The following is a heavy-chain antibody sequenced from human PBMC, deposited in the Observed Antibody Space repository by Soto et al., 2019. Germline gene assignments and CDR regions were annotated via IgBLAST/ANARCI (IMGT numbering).Heavy chain of an antibody. CDR2: INAGNGNT. CDR1: GYTFTSYA. V-gene: IGHV1-3*01. CDR3: AISYSNYALIDYYYYAMDV. J-gene: IGHJ6*02. D-gene: IGHD4-4*01. Sequence: ASVKVSCKASGYTFTSYAMHWVRQAPGQRLEWMGWINAGNGNTNYSQKFQGRVTITRDTSASTAYMELSSLRSEDTAVYYCAISYSNYALIDYYYYAMDVWGQGTTVTVSS.